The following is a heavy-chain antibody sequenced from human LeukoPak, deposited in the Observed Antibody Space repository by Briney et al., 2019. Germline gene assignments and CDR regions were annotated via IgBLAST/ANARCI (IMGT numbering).Heavy chain of an antibody. D-gene: IGHD1-26*01. CDR1: GFTFSSCA. CDR3: AKDPIFSGSYGVFDS. Sequence: PGGSLRLSCAASGFTFSSCAMSWVRQAPGKGLGGVSTIIDSGNSLYYADSVEGRFTISRDNSKNTLYLQMNSLRAGDTAVYYCAKDPIFSGSYGVFDSWGQGTLVTVSS. V-gene: IGHV3-23*01. CDR2: IIDSGNSL. J-gene: IGHJ4*02.